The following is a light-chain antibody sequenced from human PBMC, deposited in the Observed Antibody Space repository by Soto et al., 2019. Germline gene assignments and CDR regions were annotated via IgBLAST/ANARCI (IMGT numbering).Light chain of an antibody. CDR3: QQSLRLNT. V-gene: IGKV1-8*01. Sequence: AIRMTQSPSSFSASTGDRVTITCRASQGISSYLAWYQQKPGKAPKLLIYAASTLQSGVPSRFSGSGSGTDFTLTISCLQSEDFATYYCQQSLRLNTFGPGTKVDIK. CDR2: AAS. J-gene: IGKJ3*01. CDR1: QGISSY.